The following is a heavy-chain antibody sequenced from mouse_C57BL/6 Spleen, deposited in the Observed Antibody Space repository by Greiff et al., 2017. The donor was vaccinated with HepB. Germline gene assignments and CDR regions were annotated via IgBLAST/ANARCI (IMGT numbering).Heavy chain of an antibody. D-gene: IGHD1-1*01. CDR3: TDYCSLAPGFAY. J-gene: IGHJ3*01. V-gene: IGHV5-9-1*02. CDR2: ISSGGDYI. CDR1: GFTFSSYA. Sequence: VQLKESGEGLVKPGGSLKLSCAASGFTFSSYAMSWVRQTPEKRLEWVAYISSGGDYIYYADTVKGRFTISRDNARNTLYLQMSSLKSEDTAMYYCTDYCSLAPGFAYWGQGTLVPVSA.